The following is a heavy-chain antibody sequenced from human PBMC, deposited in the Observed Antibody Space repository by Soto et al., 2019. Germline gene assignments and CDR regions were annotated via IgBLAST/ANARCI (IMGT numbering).Heavy chain of an antibody. CDR3: ARRPDASGSYFDS. V-gene: IGHV3-23*01. J-gene: IGHJ4*02. D-gene: IGHD3-10*01. CDR1: GFTFSSYA. Sequence: GSLRLSCAASGFTFSSYAMSWVRQAPGKGLEWVSAISDSGGSTYSADSVKGRFTISRDNSKNTLYLQMNSLRADDTAVYYCARRPDASGSYFDSWGQGTLVTVSS. CDR2: ISDSGGST.